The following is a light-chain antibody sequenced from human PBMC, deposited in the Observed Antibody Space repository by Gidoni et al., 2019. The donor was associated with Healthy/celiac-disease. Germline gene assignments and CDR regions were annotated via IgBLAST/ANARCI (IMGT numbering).Light chain of an antibody. CDR2: SAS. Sequence: DIVLTQSPGTLSLSPGERATLSCRASQSVSSSYLAWYQQKPGQAPRLLIYSASSRATGIPDRFSGSGSGTDFTLTISRLGPEDIAVYYCQQYGSSPSTFGPGTKVDIK. CDR1: QSVSSSY. V-gene: IGKV3-20*01. J-gene: IGKJ3*01. CDR3: QQYGSSPST.